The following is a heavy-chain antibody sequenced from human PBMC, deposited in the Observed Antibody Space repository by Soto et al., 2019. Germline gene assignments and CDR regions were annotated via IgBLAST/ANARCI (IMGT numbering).Heavy chain of an antibody. J-gene: IGHJ1*01. D-gene: IGHD1-1*01. CDR2: IFSSGVT. CDR3: ARTTAV. Sequence: HVLLQGSGQGLVQPSQNLSLSCTVSGVSVNSERFSWNWIRQHPGKGLEWIGYIFSSGVTFYNPSLRGRVFMSVDASKNQFSLRLNSVTAADTAVYYCARTTAVWGKGTLVTVSA. V-gene: IGHV4-31*03. CDR1: GVSVNSERFS.